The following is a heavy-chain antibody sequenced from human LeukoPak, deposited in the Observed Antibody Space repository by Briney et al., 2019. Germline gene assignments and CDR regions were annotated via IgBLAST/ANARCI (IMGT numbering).Heavy chain of an antibody. Sequence: SETLSLTCAAYGGSFSGYYWSWIRQPPGKGLEWIGEINHSGSTNYNPSLKSRVTISVDTSKNQFSLKLSSVTAADTAVYYCARGRGSGWYYWGQGTLVTVSS. V-gene: IGHV4-34*01. CDR1: GGSFSGYY. D-gene: IGHD6-19*01. J-gene: IGHJ4*02. CDR2: INHSGST. CDR3: ARGRGSGWYY.